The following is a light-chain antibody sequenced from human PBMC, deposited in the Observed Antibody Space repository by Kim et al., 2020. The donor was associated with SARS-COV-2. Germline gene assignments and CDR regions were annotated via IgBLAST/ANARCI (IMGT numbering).Light chain of an antibody. Sequence: SPGERATLSCRASQSVSSTYLAWYQQKPGQAPRLLIYGASSRATGIPDRFRGSGSATDFTLTISRLEPEDFAVYYCQQSGSSPWTFGQGTKVDIK. CDR2: GAS. CDR1: QSVSSTY. J-gene: IGKJ1*01. CDR3: QQSGSSPWT. V-gene: IGKV3-20*01.